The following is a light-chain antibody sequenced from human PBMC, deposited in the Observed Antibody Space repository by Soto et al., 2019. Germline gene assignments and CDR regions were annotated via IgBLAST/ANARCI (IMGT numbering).Light chain of an antibody. CDR3: QQYNSYS. CDR1: QSISNW. CDR2: HAS. Sequence: IQLTQSPSTLPASVGDRVTLTCRASQSISNWLAWYQQKPGTAPKLLIYHASILETAVPSRFSGNRSGTEFTLTIGSLQPGDFATYYCQQYNSYSFGQGSRVEIK. J-gene: IGKJ1*01. V-gene: IGKV1-5*01.